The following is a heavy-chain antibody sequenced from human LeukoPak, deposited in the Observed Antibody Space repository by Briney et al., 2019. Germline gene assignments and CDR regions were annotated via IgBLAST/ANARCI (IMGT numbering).Heavy chain of an antibody. CDR2: IYYSGST. V-gene: IGHV4-31*03. D-gene: IGHD3-10*01. CDR3: ASSVLLWPGRGFDY. Sequence: SQTLSLTCTVSGGSISSGGYYWSRIRQHPGKGLEWIGYIYYSGSTYYNPSLKSRVTISVDTSKNQFSLKLSSVTAADTAVYYCASSVLLWPGRGFDYWGQGTLVTVSS. J-gene: IGHJ4*02. CDR1: GGSISSGGYY.